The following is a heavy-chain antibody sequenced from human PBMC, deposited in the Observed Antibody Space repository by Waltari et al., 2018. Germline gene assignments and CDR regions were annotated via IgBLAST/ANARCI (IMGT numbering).Heavy chain of an antibody. D-gene: IGHD3-22*01. CDR1: GFTFSSYA. CDR3: ARLDPLDSSGYPIDP. Sequence: QVQLVESGGGVVQPGRSLRLSCAASGFTFSSYAMHWVRQAPGKGLEWVAVISYDGSNKYYADSVKGRFTISRDNSKNTLYLQMNSLRAEDTAVYYCARLDPLDSSGYPIDPWGQGTLVTVSS. CDR2: ISYDGSNK. V-gene: IGHV3-30-3*01. J-gene: IGHJ5*02.